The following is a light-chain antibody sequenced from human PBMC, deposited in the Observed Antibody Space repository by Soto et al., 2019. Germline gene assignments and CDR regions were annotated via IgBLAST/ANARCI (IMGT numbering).Light chain of an antibody. CDR2: GAS. CDR1: QSVSSN. V-gene: IGKV3-15*01. CDR3: QQYNNWSPET. J-gene: IGKJ1*01. Sequence: EIVMTQSTATLSVSPGERATLSCRASQSVSSNLAWYQQNPGQAPRLLIYGASTMATGIPARFSGSGSGTVFTLTISSLQSEYFAVYYCQQYNNWSPETFGQGTKVEI.